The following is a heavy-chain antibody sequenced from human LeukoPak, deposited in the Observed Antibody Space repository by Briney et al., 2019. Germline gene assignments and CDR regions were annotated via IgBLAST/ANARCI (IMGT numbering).Heavy chain of an antibody. CDR3: ASGYCSGGHCYSVYFQH. CDR2: IYSGGNT. D-gene: IGHD2-15*01. V-gene: IGHV3-53*01. J-gene: IGHJ1*01. Sequence: GGSLRLSCAASGFTVSSNYMSWVRQAPGKGLEWVSAIYSGGNTYYADSVKGRFTIPRDNSKNTLYLQMNSLRAEDTAVYYCASGYCSGGHCYSVYFQHWGQGTLVTVSS. CDR1: GFTVSSNY.